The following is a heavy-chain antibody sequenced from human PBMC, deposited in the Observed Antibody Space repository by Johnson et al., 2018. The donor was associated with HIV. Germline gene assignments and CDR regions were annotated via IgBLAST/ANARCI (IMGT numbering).Heavy chain of an antibody. CDR2: ISWNSGTI. D-gene: IGHD6-19*01. V-gene: IGHV3-9*01. Sequence: VQLVESGGGLVQPGRSLRLSCAASGFTFDDYAMHWVRQAPGKGLEWVSGISWNSGTIAYADSVKGRFIISRDNAENSLYLEMNSLRAEDTALYYCVKDRRFAVAGPHDGFDVWGLGTMVTVSS. J-gene: IGHJ3*01. CDR3: VKDRRFAVAGPHDGFDV. CDR1: GFTFDDYA.